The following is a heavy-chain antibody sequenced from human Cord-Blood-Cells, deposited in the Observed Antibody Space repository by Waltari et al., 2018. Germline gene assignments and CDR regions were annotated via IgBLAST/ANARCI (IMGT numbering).Heavy chain of an antibody. D-gene: IGHD3-22*01. CDR3: ARSYYDSSGYFDY. J-gene: IGHJ4*02. CDR1: GLTVSGYG. Sequence: QLVESVGGVVRPAGYLRLACVAWGLTVSGYGMMGGRPAPGKGLEWVANIKQDGSEKYYVDSVKGRFTISRDNAKNSLYLQMNSLRAEDTAVYYCARSYYDSSGYFDYWGQGTLVTVSS. V-gene: IGHV3-7*01. CDR2: IKQDGSEK.